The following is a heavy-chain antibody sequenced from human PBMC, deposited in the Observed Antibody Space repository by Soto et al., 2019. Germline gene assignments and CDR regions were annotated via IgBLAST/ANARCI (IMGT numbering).Heavy chain of an antibody. J-gene: IGHJ4*02. CDR1: GYSVSSVGFH. V-gene: IGHV4-30-4*01. CDR2: IYNGGST. Sequence: PSETLSLTCTVSGYSVSSVGFHWAWLRRPPGKGLEWIGYIYNGGSTYYRTSPQSRMHMSLPATRNNYSRIFTSATAPDTAVYFSTRPPVGLDTISYFDSWGQAKLVTVSS. D-gene: IGHD3-3*01. CDR3: TRPPVGLDTISYFDS.